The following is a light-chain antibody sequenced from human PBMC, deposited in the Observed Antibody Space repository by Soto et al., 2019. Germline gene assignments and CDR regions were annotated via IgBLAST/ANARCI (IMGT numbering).Light chain of an antibody. V-gene: IGLV2-8*01. J-gene: IGLJ1*01. CDR1: SSDVGGYNY. Sequence: QSALTQPPSASGSPGQSVAISCTGTSSDVGGYNYVSWYQQHPGKAPKLMIYEVNKRPSGVPDRFSGSKSGPSAFLAITGLQAEDEADYYCQSYDNSLSGSGVFGTGTKVTVL. CDR3: QSYDNSLSGSGV. CDR2: EVN.